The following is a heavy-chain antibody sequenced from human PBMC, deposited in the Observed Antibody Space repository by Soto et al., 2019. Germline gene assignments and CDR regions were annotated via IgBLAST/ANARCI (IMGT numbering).Heavy chain of an antibody. J-gene: IGHJ4*02. Sequence: QVQLVQSGAEVKRPGSSVKVSCESSGDTFNSYLISWVRQAPGQGLEWMGGIIPIIRVTHYAQKFQGRVTISALSSTGTAYMEFTNLGFEDTALYYCARESLGAKGADHCGQGTLETVSS. CDR2: IIPIIRVT. V-gene: IGHV1-69*17. D-gene: IGHD3-16*01. CDR1: GDTFNSYL. CDR3: ARESLGAKGADH.